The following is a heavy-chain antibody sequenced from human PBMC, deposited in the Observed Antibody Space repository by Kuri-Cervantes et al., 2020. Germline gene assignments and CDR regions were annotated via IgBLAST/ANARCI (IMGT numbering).Heavy chain of an antibody. V-gene: IGHV3-23*01. J-gene: IGHJ4*02. CDR1: GFTFSSYA. CDR2: ISGSGGST. D-gene: IGHD6-19*01. CDR3: AKYSSGSRSATDY. Sequence: GGSLRLSCAASGFTFSSYAMSWVRQAPGKGLEWASAISGSGGSTYYADSVKGRFTISRDNSKNTLYLQMNSLRAEDTAVYYCAKYSSGSRSATDYWGQGTLVTVSS.